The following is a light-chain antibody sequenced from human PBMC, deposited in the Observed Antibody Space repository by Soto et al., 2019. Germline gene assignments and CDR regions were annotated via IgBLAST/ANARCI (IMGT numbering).Light chain of an antibody. Sequence: EVVLTQSPGTLSLSPGERATLSCRASQSVNNNYLAWYQQRPGQAPRLLIYGSSDRATGIPDRFSGSGSGTDFTLTISRLEPEDFAVYYCHQYCSAPPYTFGQGTKLEI. CDR3: HQYCSAPPYT. J-gene: IGKJ2*01. CDR2: GSS. CDR1: QSVNNNY. V-gene: IGKV3-20*01.